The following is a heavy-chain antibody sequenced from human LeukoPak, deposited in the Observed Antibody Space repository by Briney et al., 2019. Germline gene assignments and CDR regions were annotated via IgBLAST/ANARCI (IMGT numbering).Heavy chain of an antibody. V-gene: IGHV4-59*01. CDR3: ARGDYDYVWGSYRPITY. CDR2: IYNSGSP. Sequence: SETLSLTCSVSGGSISTDYWSWIRQTPGKGLEEIGYIYNSGSPNYNPSLEGRVTMSIDTSKNHFSLKLSSVTAADTAVYYCARGDYDYVWGSYRPITYWGQGTLVTVSS. J-gene: IGHJ4*02. D-gene: IGHD3-16*02. CDR1: GGSISTDY.